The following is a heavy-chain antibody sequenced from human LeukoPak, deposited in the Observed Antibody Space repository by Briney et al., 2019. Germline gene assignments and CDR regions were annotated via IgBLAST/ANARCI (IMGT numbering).Heavy chain of an antibody. J-gene: IGHJ5*02. CDR1: GYTFTAYY. Sequence: ASVKVSCKTSGYTFTAYYVHWVRQAPGQGLEWIGWINPNTGDTNYAPKFQGRVTMIKDTSTNSAYMELNKLTSDDTAVYYCGRGNKSFDPWGQGTLVTVSS. CDR3: GRGNKSFDP. CDR2: INPNTGDT. V-gene: IGHV1-2*02.